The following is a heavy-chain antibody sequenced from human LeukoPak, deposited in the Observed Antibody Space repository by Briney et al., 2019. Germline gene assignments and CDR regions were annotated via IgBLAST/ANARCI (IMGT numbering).Heavy chain of an antibody. CDR1: GFTFSNYA. CDR3: AKDVWAAAGNCAFDI. J-gene: IGHJ3*02. V-gene: IGHV3-23*01. D-gene: IGHD6-13*01. Sequence: PGGSLRLSCAASGFTFSNYAMSWVRQAPGKGLEWVSAISGSGSSTYYADSVKGRFTISRDNSKNTLYLQMNSLRAEDTAVYYCAKDVWAAAGNCAFDIWGQGTMVTVSS. CDR2: ISGSGSST.